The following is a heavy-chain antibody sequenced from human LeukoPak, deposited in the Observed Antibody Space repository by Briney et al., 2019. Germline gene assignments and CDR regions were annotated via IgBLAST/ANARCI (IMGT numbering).Heavy chain of an antibody. Sequence: GGSLRLSCAASGFTFTNYWMHWVRQAPGMGLVWVSRLPPDELGIIYADSVKGRFTVSRDNAKNTVYLQMNNLRVDDTAMYYCAKGVWMATRTSADYWGQGTLVTVSS. J-gene: IGHJ4*02. CDR2: LPPDELGI. CDR3: AKGVWMATRTSADY. CDR1: GFTFTNYW. D-gene: IGHD5-24*01. V-gene: IGHV3-74*01.